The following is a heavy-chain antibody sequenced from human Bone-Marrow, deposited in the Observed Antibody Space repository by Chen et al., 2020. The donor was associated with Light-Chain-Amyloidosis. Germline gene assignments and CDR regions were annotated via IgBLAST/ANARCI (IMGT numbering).Heavy chain of an antibody. D-gene: IGHD3-9*01. CDR1: GGSISSSSYY. Sequence: QVQLQESGPGLVKPWETLSLSCTISGGSISSSSYYWGWVRKPPGEGLEWIGSFLHSGRTYYNPSLKSRVTISVDTSKSQVSLRLSSVTAADTAVYYCARQSGGLTDIWGQGTLVTVSS. V-gene: IGHV4-39*01. CDR3: ARQSGGLTDI. CDR2: FLHSGRT. J-gene: IGHJ4*02.